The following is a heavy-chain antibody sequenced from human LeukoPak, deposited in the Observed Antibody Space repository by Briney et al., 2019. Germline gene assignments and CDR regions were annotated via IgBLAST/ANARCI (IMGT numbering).Heavy chain of an antibody. Sequence: SVKVSCKASGGTFSSYVISWVRQAPGQGLEWMGRIIPILGIANYAQKFQGRLTITADKSTSTAYMELSSLGSEDTAVYYCASPPADYYDSRDYFDYWGQGTLVTVSS. D-gene: IGHD3-22*01. CDR3: ASPPADYYDSRDYFDY. CDR1: GGTFSSYV. J-gene: IGHJ4*02. V-gene: IGHV1-69*04. CDR2: IIPILGIA.